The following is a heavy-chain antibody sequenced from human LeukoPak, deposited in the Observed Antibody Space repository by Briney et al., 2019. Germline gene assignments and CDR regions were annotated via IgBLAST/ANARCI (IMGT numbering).Heavy chain of an antibody. Sequence: GGSLRLSCAASGFTFSSYAMSWVRQAPGKGLEWVSAISGSGGSTYYADSVKGRFTISRDNSKNTLYLQMNSLRAEDTAVYYCAKDLQLSGFGELSGYYGMDVWGQGTTVTVSS. V-gene: IGHV3-23*01. CDR2: ISGSGGST. D-gene: IGHD3-10*01. CDR1: GFTFSSYA. CDR3: AKDLQLSGFGELSGYYGMDV. J-gene: IGHJ6*02.